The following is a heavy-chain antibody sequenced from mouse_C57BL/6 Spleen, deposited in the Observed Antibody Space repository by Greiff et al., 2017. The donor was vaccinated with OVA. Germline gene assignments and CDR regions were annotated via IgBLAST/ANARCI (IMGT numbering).Heavy chain of an antibody. CDR2: IYPGDGDT. J-gene: IGHJ4*01. D-gene: IGHD2-1*01. CDR3: ARSIYYGNLRAMDY. CDR1: GYAFSSSW. Sequence: VQLQESGPELVKPGASVKISCKASGYAFSSSWMNWVKQRPGKGLEWIGRIYPGDGDTNYNGKFKGKATLTADKSSSTAYMQLSSLTSEDSAVYVCARSIYYGNLRAMDYWGQGTSVTVSS. V-gene: IGHV1-82*01.